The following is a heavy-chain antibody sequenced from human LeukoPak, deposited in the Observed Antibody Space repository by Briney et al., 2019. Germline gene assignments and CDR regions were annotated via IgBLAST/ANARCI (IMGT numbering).Heavy chain of an antibody. D-gene: IGHD3-16*02. Sequence: SVKVSCKASGYTFTSYGISWVRQAPAQGLEWMGGIIPIFGTANYAQKFQGRVTINADESTSTAYMELSSLRSEDTAVYYCARNIITFGRVIVGFDYWGQGTLVTVSS. V-gene: IGHV1-69*13. J-gene: IGHJ4*02. CDR2: IIPIFGTA. CDR1: GYTFTSYG. CDR3: ARNIITFGRVIVGFDY.